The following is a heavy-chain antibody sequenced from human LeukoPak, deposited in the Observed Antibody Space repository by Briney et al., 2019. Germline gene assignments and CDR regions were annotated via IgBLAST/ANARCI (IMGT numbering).Heavy chain of an antibody. CDR1: GFTFSSYG. V-gene: IGHV3-33*05. CDR2: ISYDGSNK. CDR3: ARDRAVDTAMVPLFY. D-gene: IGHD5-18*01. J-gene: IGHJ4*02. Sequence: GGSLRLSCAASGFTFSSYGMHWVRQAPGKGLEWVAVISYDGSNKYADSVKGRFTISRDNSKNTLYLQMNSLRAEDTAVYYCARDRAVDTAMVPLFYWGQGTLVTVSS.